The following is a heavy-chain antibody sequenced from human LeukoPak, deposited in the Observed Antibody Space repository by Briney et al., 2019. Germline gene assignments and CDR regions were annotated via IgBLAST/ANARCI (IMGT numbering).Heavy chain of an antibody. CDR3: AREYSSSWFDY. Sequence: GSLRLSCAASGFTFSNYCMNWVRQAPGKGLEWVSSISSSSSYIYYADSVKGRFTISRENAKNSLYLQMNSLRAEDTAVYYCAREYSSSWFDYWGQGTLVTVSS. CDR2: ISSSSSYI. CDR1: GFTFSNYC. D-gene: IGHD6-13*01. J-gene: IGHJ4*02. V-gene: IGHV3-21*01.